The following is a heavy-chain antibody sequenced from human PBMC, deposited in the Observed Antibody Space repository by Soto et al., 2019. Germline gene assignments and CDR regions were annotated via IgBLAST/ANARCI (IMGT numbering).Heavy chain of an antibody. CDR2: IYYSGST. Sequence: SETLSLTCTVSGGSISSYYWSWVRQPPGKGLEWIGYIYYSGSTNYNPSLKSRVTISVDTSKNQFSLKLSSLTAADTAVYYCASLNLSFDPWGQGTLVTVSS. V-gene: IGHV4-59*08. CDR1: GGSISSYY. J-gene: IGHJ5*02. CDR3: ASLNLSFDP.